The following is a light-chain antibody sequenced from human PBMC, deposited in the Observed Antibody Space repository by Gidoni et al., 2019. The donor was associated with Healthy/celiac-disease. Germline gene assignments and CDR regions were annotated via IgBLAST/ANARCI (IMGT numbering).Light chain of an antibody. Sequence: DIQMTQSPSSLSASVGDRVTITCRASQGISSYLNWYQQKPGKAPKLLIYAASSLQSGVPSRLSGSGSGPDFTLTISSLQPEDFATYSCKQSYRTPITFGQGTRLEIK. CDR2: AAS. J-gene: IGKJ5*01. V-gene: IGKV1-39*01. CDR1: QGISSY. CDR3: KQSYRTPIT.